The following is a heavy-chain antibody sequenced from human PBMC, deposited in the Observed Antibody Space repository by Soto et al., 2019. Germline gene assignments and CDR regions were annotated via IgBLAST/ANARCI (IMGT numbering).Heavy chain of an antibody. V-gene: IGHV1-18*01. CDR3: ARDLRAAMAYYYYYGMDA. CDR1: VYTFTSYG. J-gene: IGHJ6*02. Sequence: XSVKVSCKASVYTFTSYGISWVRQAPGQGLEWMGWISAYNGNTNYAQKLQGRVTMTTDTSTSTAYMELRSLRSDDTAVYYCARDLRAAMAYYYYYGMDAWGQGTTVTVSS. CDR2: ISAYNGNT. D-gene: IGHD5-18*01.